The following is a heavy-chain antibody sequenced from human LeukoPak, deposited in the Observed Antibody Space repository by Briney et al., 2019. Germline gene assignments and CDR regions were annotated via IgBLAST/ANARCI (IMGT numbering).Heavy chain of an antibody. V-gene: IGHV4-34*01. CDR3: ARGLAIAVAGTFDY. CDR2: INHSGST. Sequence: SETLSLTCAVYGGSFSGYYWSWIRQPPGKGLEWIGEINHSGSTNYNPSLESRVTISVDTSKNQFSLKLSSVTAADTAVYYCARGLAIAVAGTFDYWGQGILVTVSS. CDR1: GGSFSGYY. J-gene: IGHJ4*02. D-gene: IGHD6-19*01.